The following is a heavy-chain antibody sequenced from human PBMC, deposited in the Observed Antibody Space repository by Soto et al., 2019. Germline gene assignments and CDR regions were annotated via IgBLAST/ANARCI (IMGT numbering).Heavy chain of an antibody. CDR3: AKDNLKYYDCFDY. CDR1: GFAFSSYA. CDR2: ISGSGGST. D-gene: IGHD3-22*01. J-gene: IGHJ4*02. V-gene: IGHV3-23*01. Sequence: EVQLLESGGGLVQPGGSLRLSCAASGFAFSSYAMSWVRQAPGKGLEWVSAISGSGGSTYYADSVKGRFTISRDNSKNTLYLQMNSLRAEDTAVYYCAKDNLKYYDCFDYWGQGTLVTVSS.